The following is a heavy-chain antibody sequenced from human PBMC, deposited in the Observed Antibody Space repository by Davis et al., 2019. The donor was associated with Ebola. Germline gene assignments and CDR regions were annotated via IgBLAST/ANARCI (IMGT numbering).Heavy chain of an antibody. CDR1: GFTFSSYA. Sequence: GESLKISCAASGFTFSSYAIHWVRQAPGKGLEWVALISYDGSNKYYADSVKGRFTISRDNGRRTLYLQLNSLRADDTAVYYCARDLRPWTHEDMDVWGKGTTVTVSS. CDR3: ARDLRPWTHEDMDV. J-gene: IGHJ6*03. D-gene: IGHD3/OR15-3a*01. CDR2: ISYDGSNK. V-gene: IGHV3-30-3*01.